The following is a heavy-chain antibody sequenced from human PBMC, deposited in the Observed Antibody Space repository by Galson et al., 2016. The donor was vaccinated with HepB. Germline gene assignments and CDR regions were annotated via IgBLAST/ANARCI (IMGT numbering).Heavy chain of an antibody. J-gene: IGHJ6*03. D-gene: IGHD3-3*01. CDR2: IIPIFETA. Sequence: SVKVSCKASRGIFSNHAISWVRQAPGQGLEWMGGIIPIFETANYAQRFQDRVIITADESTSTAYMELSSLRFEETAVYYCAATIFGVVRGNHYYYYMDVWGKGTTVTVSS. CDR3: AATIFGVVRGNHYYYYMDV. V-gene: IGHV1-69*13. CDR1: RGIFSNHA.